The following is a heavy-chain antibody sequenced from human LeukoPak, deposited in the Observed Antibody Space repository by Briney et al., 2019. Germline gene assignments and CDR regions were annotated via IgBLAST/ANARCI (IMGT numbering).Heavy chain of an antibody. CDR2: ISAYNGNT. CDR1: GYTFTTYG. J-gene: IGHJ5*02. Sequence: ASVTVSYTPSGYTFTTYGISWVRQAPGQGLEWMGWISAYNGNTNYAQKLQGRVTMTTDTSTSTAYMELRSLRSDDTAVYYCARAHVDTAMVTWFDPRGQGTLVTVSS. V-gene: IGHV1-18*01. D-gene: IGHD5-18*01. CDR3: ARAHVDTAMVTWFDP.